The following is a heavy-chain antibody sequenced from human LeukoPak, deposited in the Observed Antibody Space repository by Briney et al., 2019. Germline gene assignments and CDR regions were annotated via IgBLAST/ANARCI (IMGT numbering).Heavy chain of an antibody. CDR2: ISGNGADT. J-gene: IGHJ3*02. CDR3: ARPYSSGWYDAFDI. Sequence: GGSLRLSCAASAFTFSNFAMSWVRQAPGKGLEWVSTISGNGADTFYADSVKGRFTISRDNSKNTLYLQMDSLRTDDTAVYYCARPYSSGWYDAFDIWGQGTMVTVSS. D-gene: IGHD6-19*01. V-gene: IGHV3-23*01. CDR1: AFTFSNFA.